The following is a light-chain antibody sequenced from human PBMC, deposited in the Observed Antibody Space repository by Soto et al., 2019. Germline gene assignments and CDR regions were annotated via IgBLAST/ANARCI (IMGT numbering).Light chain of an antibody. J-gene: IGKJ1*01. V-gene: IGKV3-20*01. Sequence: EIVVTQSPGTRSLSPGEGATLSCRASQSISSNFLAWYQQKRGQAPRLLIHGASNRATGIPDRFSGSGSGTDFTLTITRLEPEDFAVYYCQQYGGSPRTFGQGTKVDIK. CDR1: QSISSNF. CDR3: QQYGGSPRT. CDR2: GAS.